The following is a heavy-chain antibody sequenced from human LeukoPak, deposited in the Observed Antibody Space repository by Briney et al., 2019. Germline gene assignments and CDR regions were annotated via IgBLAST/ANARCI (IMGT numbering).Heavy chain of an antibody. J-gene: IGHJ4*02. CDR3: AREGMITFGGVVL. Sequence: VASVKVSCKASGYTFTGYYMHWVRQAPGQGLEWMGWINPNSGGTNYAQKFQGRVTTTRDTSISTAYMELSRLRSDDTAVYYCAREGMITFGGVVLWGQGTLVTVSS. CDR1: GYTFTGYY. V-gene: IGHV1-2*02. CDR2: INPNSGGT. D-gene: IGHD3-16*01.